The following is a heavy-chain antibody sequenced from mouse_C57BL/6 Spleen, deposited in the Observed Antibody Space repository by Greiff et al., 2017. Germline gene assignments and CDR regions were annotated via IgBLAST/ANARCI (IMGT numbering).Heavy chain of an antibody. CDR2: IDPSDSET. V-gene: IGHV1-52*01. CDR3: ARTFYYGSSYETWFAY. J-gene: IGHJ3*01. CDR1: GYTFTSYW. D-gene: IGHD1-1*01. Sequence: QVHVKQPGAELVRPGSSVKLSCKASGYTFTSYWMHWVKQRPIQGLEWIGNIDPSDSETHYNQKFKDKATLTVDKSSSTAYMQLSSLTSEDSAVYYCARTFYYGSSYETWFAYWGQGTLVTVSA.